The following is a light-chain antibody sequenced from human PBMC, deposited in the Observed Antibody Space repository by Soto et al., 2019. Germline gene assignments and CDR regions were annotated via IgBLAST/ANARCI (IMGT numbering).Light chain of an antibody. CDR3: KQYDGYSPQT. CDR2: DSS. Sequence: DIQMTQSPSTLFASVGDRVTITCRASQSVRNWLAWYQQKPGRAPQLLIYDSSTLEPGVPSRFRGSGSGTEFTLTINGLQPDDFATYYCKQYDGYSPQTFGQGTKVEIK. J-gene: IGKJ1*01. CDR1: QSVRNW. V-gene: IGKV1-5*01.